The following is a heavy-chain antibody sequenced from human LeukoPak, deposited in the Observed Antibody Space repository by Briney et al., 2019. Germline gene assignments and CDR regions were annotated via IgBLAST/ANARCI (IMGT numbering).Heavy chain of an antibody. CDR3: VRARDMAFDI. J-gene: IGHJ3*02. CDR1: GGSIRGNA. CDR2: IYDNGTT. V-gene: IGHV4-59*01. D-gene: IGHD2-21*02. Sequence: SETLSLTCTVSGGSIRGNAWSWIRQPPGEALVWIGNIYDNGTTIHNPSLKSRVTISLDTSNQFSLRLRSVTAADTAVYYCVRARDMAFDIWGQGTMVTVSS.